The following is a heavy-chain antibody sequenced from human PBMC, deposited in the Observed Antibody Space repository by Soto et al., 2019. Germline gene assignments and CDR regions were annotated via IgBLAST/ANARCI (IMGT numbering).Heavy chain of an antibody. CDR2: IKSKADGGTT. D-gene: IGHD4-17*01. J-gene: IGHJ4*02. Sequence: EVQLGESGGDLVKPGGSLRLSCAASEFTFANAWISWVRPAPGKGLEWVGRIKSKADGGTTDYAAPVKGRFTISRDESQNTLYLQMNSLKTEDTAVYYCTSLYYGHWGQGTLVTVSS. CDR1: EFTFANAW. V-gene: IGHV3-15*01. CDR3: TSLYYGH.